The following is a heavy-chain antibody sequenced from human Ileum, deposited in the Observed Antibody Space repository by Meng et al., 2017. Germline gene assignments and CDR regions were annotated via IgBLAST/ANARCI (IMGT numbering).Heavy chain of an antibody. Sequence: VPLQESGPGLVKPSGTLSLTGAVSIGSSTSDTYWSWVRLPPGKGLEWIGQISHSGSTFYNPSLKSRITMSVDKSKSQFSLMLTSVTAADTAVYYCARHGGYYQGFWGQGTLVTVSS. V-gene: IGHV4-4*02. J-gene: IGHJ4*02. CDR1: IGSSTSDTY. CDR3: ARHGGYYQGF. D-gene: IGHD4-23*01. CDR2: ISHSGST.